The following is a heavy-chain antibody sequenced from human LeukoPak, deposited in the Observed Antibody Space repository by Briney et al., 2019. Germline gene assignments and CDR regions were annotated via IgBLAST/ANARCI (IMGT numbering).Heavy chain of an antibody. CDR3: AREAPIVVVPAAATYYGMDV. V-gene: IGHV3-7*01. CDR2: IKQDGSEK. Sequence: GGSLRLSCAASGFTFSSYWMSWVRQAPGKWLEWVANIKQDGSEKYYVDSVKGRFTISRDNAKNSLYLQMNSLRAEDTAVYYCAREAPIVVVPAAATYYGMDVWGQGTTVTVSS. D-gene: IGHD2-2*01. J-gene: IGHJ6*02. CDR1: GFTFSSYW.